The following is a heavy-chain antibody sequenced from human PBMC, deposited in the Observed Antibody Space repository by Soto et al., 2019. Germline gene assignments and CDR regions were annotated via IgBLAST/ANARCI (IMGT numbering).Heavy chain of an antibody. Sequence: LKISCKGSGYSFTSYWIGWVRQMPGKGLEWVGIIYPGDSDTRYSPSFQGQVTISADKSISTAYLQWSSLKASDTAMYYCARTQYSSLTGRYYYYGMDVWGQGTTVTVSS. J-gene: IGHJ6*02. CDR3: ARTQYSSLTGRYYYYGMDV. V-gene: IGHV5-51*01. CDR2: IYPGDSDT. D-gene: IGHD6-6*01. CDR1: GYSFTSYW.